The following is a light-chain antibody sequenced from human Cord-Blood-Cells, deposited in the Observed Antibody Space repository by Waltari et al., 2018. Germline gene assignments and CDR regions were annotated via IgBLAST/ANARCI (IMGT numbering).Light chain of an antibody. J-gene: IGKJ2*03. V-gene: IGKV3-15*01. CDR3: QQYNNWYS. CDR1: PSVSSN. Sequence: EIVMTQSPATLSVSPGERATLSCRASPSVSSNLAWYQQKPGQAPRLLIYGASTRATGIPARFSGSGSGTEFTLTISSLQSENFAFYYCQQYNNWYSFGQGTKLEIK. CDR2: GAS.